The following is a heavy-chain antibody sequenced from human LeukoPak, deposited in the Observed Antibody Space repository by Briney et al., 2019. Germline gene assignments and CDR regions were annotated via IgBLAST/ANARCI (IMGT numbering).Heavy chain of an antibody. Sequence: SETLSLTCAVHGGSFSGYYWSWIRQPPGKGLEWIGEINHSGSTNYNPSLKSRVTISVDTSKNQFSLKLSSVTAADTAVYYCARHPVYCSGGSCYLWYFDYWGQGTLVTVSS. J-gene: IGHJ4*02. V-gene: IGHV4-34*01. CDR3: ARHPVYCSGGSCYLWYFDY. CDR2: INHSGST. CDR1: GGSFSGYY. D-gene: IGHD2-15*01.